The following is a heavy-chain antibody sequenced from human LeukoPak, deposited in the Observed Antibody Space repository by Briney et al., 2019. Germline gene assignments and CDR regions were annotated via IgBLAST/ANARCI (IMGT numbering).Heavy chain of an antibody. J-gene: IGHJ3*02. CDR1: GLTFSNAW. D-gene: IGHD2-2*01. CDR2: IKARVHGGTT. CDR3: TTDAPDCSGATCYHAYDT. Sequence: GGSLRLYCAASGLTFSNAWLHWVRQAPGKGLEWVGRIKARVHGGTTDYAAPVKDRFTISRDDSKSTVYLQMDSLTTEDTAIYYCTTDAPDCSGATCYHAYDTWGQGTMVTVSS. V-gene: IGHV3-15*01.